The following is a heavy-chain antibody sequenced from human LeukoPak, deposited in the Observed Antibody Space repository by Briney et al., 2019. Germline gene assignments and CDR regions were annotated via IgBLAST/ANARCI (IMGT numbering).Heavy chain of an antibody. CDR2: TRNKANNYAT. V-gene: IGHV3-72*01. CDR3: ARSSYSSSSSV. D-gene: IGHD6-6*01. J-gene: IGHJ3*01. CDR1: GYTFSDHY. Sequence: GGSLRLSCAVSGYTFSDHYIDWVRQAPGKGLEWVGQTRNKANNYATEYAASVKDRFTISRDDSRNSVHLQMDSLKTEDTAVYYCARSSYSSSSSVWGQGTMVTVSS.